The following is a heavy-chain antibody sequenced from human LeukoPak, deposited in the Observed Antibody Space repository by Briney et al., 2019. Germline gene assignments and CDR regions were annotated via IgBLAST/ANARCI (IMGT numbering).Heavy chain of an antibody. J-gene: IGHJ4*02. CDR2: ISVYNGDT. CDR1: GYVFNLFG. D-gene: IGHD6-19*01. V-gene: IGHV1-18*04. CDR3: ARDRDLIGVTTTRLDY. Sequence: ASVKVSCKASGYVFNLFGFSWVRQAPGQGLEWMGWISVYNGDTKYAQKIQGRVTLTTDSSASTAYMELRTLRSEDTAIYYCARDRDLIGVTTTRLDYWGQGTLVTVSS.